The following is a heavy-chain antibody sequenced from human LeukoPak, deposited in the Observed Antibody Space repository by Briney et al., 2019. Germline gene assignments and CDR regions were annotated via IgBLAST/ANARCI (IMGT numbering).Heavy chain of an antibody. CDR3: ARDRKVAATPGWFDP. Sequence: ASVKVSCKASGYTFTGYCMHWVRQAPGQGLEWMGWINPNSGGTNYAQKFQGRVTMTRDTSISTAYMELSRLRSDDTAVYYCARDRKVAATPGWFDPWGQGTLVTVSS. V-gene: IGHV1-2*02. D-gene: IGHD2-15*01. CDR2: INPNSGGT. J-gene: IGHJ5*02. CDR1: GYTFTGYC.